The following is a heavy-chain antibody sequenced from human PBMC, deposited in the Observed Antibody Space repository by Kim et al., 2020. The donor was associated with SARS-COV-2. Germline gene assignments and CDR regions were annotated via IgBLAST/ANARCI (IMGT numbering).Heavy chain of an antibody. Sequence: GGSLRLSCTASGFTFSPFAMHWVRQAPGKGLEWVEVIRSDESKRYYAESVKDRFTISRDNSKNTLYLQMNSLRAEDTAIYYCARNFGSATMIGDVWGLGTMVTVSS. V-gene: IGHV3-33*01. CDR1: GFTFSPFA. CDR3: ARNFGSATMIGDV. CDR2: IRSDESKR. D-gene: IGHD3-10*01. J-gene: IGHJ3*01.